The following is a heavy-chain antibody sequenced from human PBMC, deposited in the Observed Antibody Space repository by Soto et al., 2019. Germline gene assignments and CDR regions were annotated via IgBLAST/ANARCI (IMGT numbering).Heavy chain of an antibody. Sequence: GESLKISCAASGFTFTRYSMNWVRQAPGKGLEWVSSISSTTNYIYYGDSMKGRFTISRDNAKNSLYLEMNSLRAEDTAVYYCARESEDLTSNFDYWGQGTLVTSPQ. J-gene: IGHJ4*02. V-gene: IGHV3-21*06. CDR1: GFTFTRYS. CDR3: ARESEDLTSNFDY. CDR2: ISSTTNYI.